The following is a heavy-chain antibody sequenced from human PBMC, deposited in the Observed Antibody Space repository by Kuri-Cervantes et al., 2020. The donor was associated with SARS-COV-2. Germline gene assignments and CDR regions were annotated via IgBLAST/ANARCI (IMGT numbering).Heavy chain of an antibody. Sequence: GESLKISCAASEFTFSRYDMTWVRQAPGMGLEWVSSISSGSDYIYYADSVKGRFTVSRDNAENSLYLQMNSLGVGDTAVYYCGRHRGYCSGGGCYSTGFSFDYWGQGALVTVSS. J-gene: IGHJ4*02. CDR3: GRHRGYCSGGGCYSTGFSFDY. CDR1: EFTFSRYD. D-gene: IGHD2-15*01. CDR2: ISSGSDYI. V-gene: IGHV3-21*01.